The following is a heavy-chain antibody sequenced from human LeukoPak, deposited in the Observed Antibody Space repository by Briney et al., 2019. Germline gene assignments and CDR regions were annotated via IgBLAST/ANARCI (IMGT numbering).Heavy chain of an antibody. CDR2: ISSSSSYI. CDR1: GFTFSSYS. CDR3: ARERRYYDSSGYYSGHYFDY. V-gene: IGHV3-21*01. D-gene: IGHD3-22*01. J-gene: IGHJ4*02. Sequence: GGSLRLSCAASGFTFSSYSMNWVRQAPGKGLERVSSISSSSSYIYYADSVKGRFTISRDNAKNSLYLQMNSLRAEDTAVYYCARERRYYDSSGYYSGHYFDYWGQGTLVTVSS.